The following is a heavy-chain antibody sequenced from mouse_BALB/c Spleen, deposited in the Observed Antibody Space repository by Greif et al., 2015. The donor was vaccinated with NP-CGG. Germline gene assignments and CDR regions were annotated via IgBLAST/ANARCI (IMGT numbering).Heavy chain of an antibody. V-gene: IGHV2-9*02. CDR1: GFSLTSYG. Sequence: VKLQESGPGLVAPSQSLSITCTVSGFSLTSYGVHWVRQPPGKGLEWLGVIWAGGSTNYNSALMSRLSISKDNSKSQVFLKMNSLQTDDTAMYYCARNYGYDGDWFAYWGQGTLVTVSA. J-gene: IGHJ3*01. CDR2: IWAGGST. CDR3: ARNYGYDGDWFAY. D-gene: IGHD2-2*01.